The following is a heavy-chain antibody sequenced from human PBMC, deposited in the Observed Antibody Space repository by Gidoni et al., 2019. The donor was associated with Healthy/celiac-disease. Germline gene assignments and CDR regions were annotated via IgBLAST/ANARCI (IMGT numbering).Heavy chain of an antibody. CDR3: ARDQSNYYGMDV. J-gene: IGHJ6*02. Sequence: EVQLVESGGGLIQPGGSLRLSCAASGFTVSSNYMSWVRQAPGKGLEWVSVMYSGGSTYYADSVKGRFTISRDNSKNTLYLQMNSLRAEDTAVYYCARDQSNYYGMDVWGQGTTVTVSS. CDR2: MYSGGST. V-gene: IGHV3-53*01. CDR1: GFTVSSNY.